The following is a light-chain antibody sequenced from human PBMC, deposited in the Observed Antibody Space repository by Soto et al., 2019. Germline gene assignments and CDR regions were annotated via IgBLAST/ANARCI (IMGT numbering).Light chain of an antibody. CDR2: GAS. V-gene: IGKV3-20*01. CDR1: QSVSSSY. J-gene: IGKJ4*01. CDR3: QQYGSSPST. Sequence: EIVLTQSPGTLSLSPGERATLSCRASQSVSSSYLAWYQQKPGQAPRRLIYGASTRATGIPDRFSGSGSGTEFTLTISRLEPEDFAVYYCQQYGSSPSTFGGGTKVEIK.